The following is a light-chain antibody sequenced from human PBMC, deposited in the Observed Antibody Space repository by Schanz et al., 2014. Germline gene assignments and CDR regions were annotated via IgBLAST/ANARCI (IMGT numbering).Light chain of an antibody. CDR1: QSLLHSNGYNY. J-gene: IGKJ2*01. CDR3: MQGTHWPT. CDR2: LGS. V-gene: IGKV2-28*01. Sequence: DIVMTQSPLSLPVPPGEPASISCRSSQSLLHSNGYNYLDWYLQKPGQSPQLLIYLGSNRASGVPDRFTGSGSGTDFTLKISRVEAEDVGVYYCMQGTHWPTFGQGTKLEI.